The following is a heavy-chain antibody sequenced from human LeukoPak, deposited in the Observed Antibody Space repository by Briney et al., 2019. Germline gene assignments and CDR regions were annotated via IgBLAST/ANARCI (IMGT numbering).Heavy chain of an antibody. CDR3: AILDIVVVPAAIPVNWFDP. CDR1: GFTFSSYG. CDR2: IWYDGSNK. J-gene: IGHJ5*02. V-gene: IGHV3-33*01. D-gene: IGHD2-2*02. Sequence: GGSLRLSCAASGFTFSSYGMHWVRQAPGKGLEWVAVIWYDGSNKYYADSVKGRFTISRDNSKNTLYLQMNSLRAEDTAVYYCAILDIVVVPAAIPVNWFDPWGQGTLVTVSS.